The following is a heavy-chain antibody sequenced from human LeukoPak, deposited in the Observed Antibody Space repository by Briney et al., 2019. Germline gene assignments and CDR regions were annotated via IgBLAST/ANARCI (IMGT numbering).Heavy chain of an antibody. CDR2: IYYSGST. V-gene: IGHV4-39*01. Sequence: PSETLSLTCAVSGVSISGSGYYLGWIRQPPGKGLEWIGSIYYSGSTYYNPSLKSRVTISVDTSKNQFSLKLSSVTAADTAVYYCARHELDGPAMWLRYKHNWFDPWGQGTLVTVSS. J-gene: IGHJ5*02. CDR1: GVSISGSGYY. CDR3: ARHELDGPAMWLRYKHNWFDP. D-gene: IGHD5-12*01.